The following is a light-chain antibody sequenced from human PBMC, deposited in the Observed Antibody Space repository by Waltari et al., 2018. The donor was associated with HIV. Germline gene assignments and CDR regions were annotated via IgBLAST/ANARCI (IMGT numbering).Light chain of an antibody. CDR2: EVS. CDR3: SSYTSSSFYV. CDR1: SSDVGGSTY. V-gene: IGLV2-14*01. Sequence: QSALPQPASVSGSPAQSITLSCTGTSSDVGGSTYVSWYQQHPGKAPKLMIYEVSNRPSGVSNRFSGSKSGNTASLTISGLQAEDEADYYCSSYTSSSFYVFGTGTKVTVL. J-gene: IGLJ1*01.